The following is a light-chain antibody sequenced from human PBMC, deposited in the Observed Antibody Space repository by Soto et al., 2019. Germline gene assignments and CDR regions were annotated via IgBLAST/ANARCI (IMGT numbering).Light chain of an antibody. Sequence: EIVLTQSPGTLSLSPGERATLSCRASQSVSSSYLAWYQQKPGQAPRLLIYGASSRAAGIPDRFSGSGSGTDYTLTISRLEPEDFAVYYCQQYGNAPFTFGPGTKVVS. V-gene: IGKV3-20*01. CDR3: QQYGNAPFT. CDR1: QSVSSSY. J-gene: IGKJ3*01. CDR2: GAS.